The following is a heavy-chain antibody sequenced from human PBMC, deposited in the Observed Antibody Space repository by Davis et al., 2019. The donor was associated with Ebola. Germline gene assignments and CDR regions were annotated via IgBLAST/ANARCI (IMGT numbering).Heavy chain of an antibody. Sequence: SVKVSCKASGGTFSSYAISWVRQAPGQGLEWMGRIIPILGIANYAQKFQGRVTITADKSTSTAYMELSSLRSEDTAVYYCARGPLGPNFYYYGMDVWGQGTTVTVSS. CDR3: ARGPLGPNFYYYGMDV. CDR1: GGTFSSYA. J-gene: IGHJ6*02. CDR2: IIPILGIA. V-gene: IGHV1-69*04.